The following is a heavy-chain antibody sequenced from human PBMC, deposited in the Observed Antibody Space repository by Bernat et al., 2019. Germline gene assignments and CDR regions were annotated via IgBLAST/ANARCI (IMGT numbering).Heavy chain of an antibody. V-gene: IGHV3-33*01. CDR1: GFTFTSYG. CDR2: IWYDGSKK. D-gene: IGHD4-17*01. J-gene: IGHJ4*02. Sequence: QVQLVESGGGVVQPGRSLRLSCAASGFTFTSYGFHWVRQAPGKGLEWVALIWYDGSKKNYADSVKGRFTISRDNAKNSLYLQMNSLRAEDTAVYYCARAKDYGDVVFDYWGQGTLVTVSS. CDR3: ARAKDYGDVVFDY.